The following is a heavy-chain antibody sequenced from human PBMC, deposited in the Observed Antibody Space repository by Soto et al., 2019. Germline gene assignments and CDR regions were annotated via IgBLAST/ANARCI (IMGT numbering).Heavy chain of an antibody. CDR1: GFAFSPYG. Sequence: EVQLLESGGGLEQPGGSLRLSCAASGFAFSPYGMSWVRQAPGKGLEWVSSSTSTGGTTYYADSVKGPSTISRDNTKNTLYLQMNSMRAEDTAVYYCAKFGISGTKYFEYWGQGTLVTVS. J-gene: IGHJ4*02. D-gene: IGHD1-20*01. CDR2: STSTGGTT. CDR3: AKFGISGTKYFEY. V-gene: IGHV3-23*01.